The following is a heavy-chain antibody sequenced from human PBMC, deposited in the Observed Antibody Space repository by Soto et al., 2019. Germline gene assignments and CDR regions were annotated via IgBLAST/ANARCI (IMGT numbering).Heavy chain of an antibody. CDR1: GFTLSIYW. J-gene: IGHJ4*02. Sequence: PGGSLRLSCAASGFTLSIYWMHWVRRPPGKGLEWVSRINRDGSSTTYADSVKGRFTISRDSAKNTLYLQMNSLRVDDTAVYYCVIVPAPAGWYDYWGQGTLVTVSS. D-gene: IGHD6-19*01. V-gene: IGHV3-74*01. CDR3: VIVPAPAGWYDY. CDR2: INRDGSST.